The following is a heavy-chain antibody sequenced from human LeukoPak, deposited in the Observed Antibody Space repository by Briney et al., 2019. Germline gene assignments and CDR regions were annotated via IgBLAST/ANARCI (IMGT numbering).Heavy chain of an antibody. Sequence: ASVNVSCKVSGYIFSELSMHWVRQAPGQGLEWMGGFNPEDGETFYAQKFQGRVNMTEDTSTDTAYMELSSLSYDDTAVYYCARGSPDDILTGYYPHAFDIWGQGTMVTVSS. CDR3: ARGSPDDILTGYYPHAFDI. V-gene: IGHV1-24*01. D-gene: IGHD3-9*01. J-gene: IGHJ3*02. CDR1: GYIFSELS. CDR2: FNPEDGET.